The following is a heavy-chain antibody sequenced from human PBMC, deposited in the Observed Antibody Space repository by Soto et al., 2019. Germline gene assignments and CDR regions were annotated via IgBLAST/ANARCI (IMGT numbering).Heavy chain of an antibody. V-gene: IGHV3-7*01. CDR3: ARDLFDY. Sequence: EVPLVESGGGLVQPGGSLRLSCAASGFTFSNYWMNWVRQAPGKGLEWVANINEDGSEKYYVDSAKGRFTISRDNAKNSLYLQMSSLRVEDTAVYYCARDLFDYWGQGTLVTVSS. CDR2: INEDGSEK. CDR1: GFTFSNYW. J-gene: IGHJ4*02.